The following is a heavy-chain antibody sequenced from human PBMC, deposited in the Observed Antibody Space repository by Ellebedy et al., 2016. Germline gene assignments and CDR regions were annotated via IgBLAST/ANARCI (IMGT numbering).Heavy chain of an antibody. V-gene: IGHV4-34*01. CDR2: INHSGST. CDR1: GGSFSGYY. J-gene: IGHJ4*02. D-gene: IGHD6-13*01. Sequence: SETLSLTXAVYGGSFSGYYWSWIRQPPGKGLEWIGEINHSGSTNYNPSLKSRVTISVDTSKNQFSLKLSSVTAADTAVYYCARPYRQKYSSSWYYFDYWGQGTLVTVSS. CDR3: ARPYRQKYSSSWYYFDY.